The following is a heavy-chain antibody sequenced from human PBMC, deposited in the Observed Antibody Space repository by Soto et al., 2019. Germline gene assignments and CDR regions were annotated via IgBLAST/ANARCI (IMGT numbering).Heavy chain of an antibody. D-gene: IGHD6-13*01. Sequence: SVKVSCRASASTLSTYAISCVGQAPGQGLEWMGGIIPIFGTANYAQKFQGRVTITADKSTSTAYMELSSLRSEDTAVYYCARVGQQLGSDWFDPWGQGTLVTVSS. CDR3: ARVGQQLGSDWFDP. CDR2: IIPIFGTA. V-gene: IGHV1-69*06. CDR1: ASTLSTYA. J-gene: IGHJ5*02.